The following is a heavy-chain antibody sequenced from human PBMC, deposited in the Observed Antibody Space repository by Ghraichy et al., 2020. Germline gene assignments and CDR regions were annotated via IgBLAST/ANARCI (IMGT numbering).Heavy chain of an antibody. Sequence: SETLSLTCTVSGGSISSGSYYWSWIRQPAGKGLEWIGRIYTSGSTNYNPSLKSRVTMSVDTSKNQFSLKLSSVTAADTAVYYCARIPGRYYYYYMDVWGKGTTVTVSS. J-gene: IGHJ6*03. V-gene: IGHV4-61*02. CDR2: IYTSGST. CDR1: GGSISSGSYY. CDR3: ARIPGRYYYYYMDV.